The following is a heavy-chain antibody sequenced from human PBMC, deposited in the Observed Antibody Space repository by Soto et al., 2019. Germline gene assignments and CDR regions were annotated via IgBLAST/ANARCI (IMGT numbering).Heavy chain of an antibody. CDR3: ATRHQRPASFYYYMDV. CDR1: GFTFSSYA. CDR2: ISGSGGST. Sequence: HPGGSLRLSCAASGFTFSSYAMSWVRQAPGKGLEWVSAISGSGGSTYYADSVKGRFTISRDNSKNTLYLQMNSLRAEDTAVYYCATRHQRPASFYYYMDVWGKGTTVTVSS. J-gene: IGHJ6*03. D-gene: IGHD6-25*01. V-gene: IGHV3-23*01.